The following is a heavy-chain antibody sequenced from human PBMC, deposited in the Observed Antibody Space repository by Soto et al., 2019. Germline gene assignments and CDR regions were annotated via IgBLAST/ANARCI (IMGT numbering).Heavy chain of an antibody. V-gene: IGHV3-7*04. Sequence: EVQLVESGGGLVQPGGSLTLSCAASEFAFSSYWMTWVRQAPGKGLEWVANIRKDGSQRSYLDSVRGRFTISRDNSKNSLYQQMISLRAEDTALYFCARDVSPGSSGLYFDAFDIWGQGTMVTVSS. D-gene: IGHD6-25*01. CDR3: ARDVSPGSSGLYFDAFDI. J-gene: IGHJ3*02. CDR2: IRKDGSQR. CDR1: EFAFSSYW.